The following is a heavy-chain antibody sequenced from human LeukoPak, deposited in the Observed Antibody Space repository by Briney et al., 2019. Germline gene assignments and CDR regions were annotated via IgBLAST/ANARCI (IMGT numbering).Heavy chain of an antibody. CDR2: IYYSGST. J-gene: IGHJ4*02. CDR3: ARHDAHGDYAMSDY. D-gene: IGHD4-17*01. Sequence: PSETLSLTCTVSGGSIISYYWSWIRQPPGQGLEWIGYIYYSGSTNYNPSLKSRVTISVDTSKNQFSLKLSSVTAADTAVYYCARHDAHGDYAMSDYWGQGTLVTVSS. CDR1: GGSIISYY. V-gene: IGHV4-59*08.